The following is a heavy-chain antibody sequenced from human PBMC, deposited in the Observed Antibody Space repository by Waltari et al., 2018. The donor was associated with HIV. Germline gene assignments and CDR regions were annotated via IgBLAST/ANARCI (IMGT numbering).Heavy chain of an antibody. CDR1: ADTFSSYT. Sequence: QVQLVQSGEDVKKPGWSVRVSWKVYADTFSSYTINWVRQAPGQGCEWMGRIIPILDLSNSAQKFQDRVTIMADKSTNTAYMDLSSLTSEDTAVYYCARGKGYYGMDVWGQGTTVTVSS. CDR2: IIPILDLS. J-gene: IGHJ6*02. V-gene: IGHV1-69*02. CDR3: ARGKGYYGMDV.